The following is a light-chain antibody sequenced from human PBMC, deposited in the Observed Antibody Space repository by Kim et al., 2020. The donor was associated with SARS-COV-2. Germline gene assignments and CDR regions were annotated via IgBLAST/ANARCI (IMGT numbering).Light chain of an antibody. CDR2: QVS. CDR3: MQLRYCPHT. V-gene: IGKV2-30*01. Sequence: DVVMTQSPLSLRVTLGQPASISCRSSHSLVKSEADTSLSWVQQRPGHSPRRLIDQVSNRDSGVPDRFSGSGSGTDFTLKISRVEAEDVGVYYCMQLRYCPHTFGKGTKLEI. CDR1: HSLVKSEADTS. J-gene: IGKJ2*01.